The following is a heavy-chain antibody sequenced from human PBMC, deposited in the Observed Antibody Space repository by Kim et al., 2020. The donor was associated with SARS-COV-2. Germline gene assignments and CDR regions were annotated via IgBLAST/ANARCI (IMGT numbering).Heavy chain of an antibody. CDR1: GGSISSYY. CDR3: ARRYSSSTRGNWFDP. D-gene: IGHD6-13*01. Sequence: SETLSLTCTVSGGSISSYYWSWIRQPAGKGLEWIGRIYTSGSTNYNPSLKSRVTMSVDTSKNQFSLKLSSVTAADTAVYYCARRYSSSTRGNWFDPWGQGTLVTVSS. V-gene: IGHV4-4*07. J-gene: IGHJ5*02. CDR2: IYTSGST.